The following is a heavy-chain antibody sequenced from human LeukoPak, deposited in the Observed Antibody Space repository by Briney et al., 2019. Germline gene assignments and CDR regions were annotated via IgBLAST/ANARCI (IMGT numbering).Heavy chain of an antibody. CDR2: IYYSGST. CDR3: ARAGRGVIITEPFDY. D-gene: IGHD3-10*01. V-gene: IGHV4-59*01. J-gene: IGHJ4*02. CDR1: GGSISSYY. Sequence: PSETLSLTCTVSGGSISSYYLSWIRQPPGKGLEWIGYIYYSGSTNYNPSLKSRVTISVDTSKNQLSLKLSSVTAADTAVYYCARAGRGVIITEPFDYWGQGTLVTVSS.